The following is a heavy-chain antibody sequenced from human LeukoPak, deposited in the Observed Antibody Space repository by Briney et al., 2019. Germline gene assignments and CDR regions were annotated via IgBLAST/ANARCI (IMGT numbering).Heavy chain of an antibody. CDR2: INTHSGNT. Sequence: ASVKVSCKASGYSFNSYGINWVRQAPGQGLEWMGWINTHSGNTNYAQKFQGRVTMTTDTSISTAYMELSGLGSDDTAVYYCARRGGPYFDYWGQGTLVTVSS. D-gene: IGHD3-16*01. CDR3: ARRGGPYFDY. CDR1: GYSFNSYG. V-gene: IGHV1-18*01. J-gene: IGHJ4*02.